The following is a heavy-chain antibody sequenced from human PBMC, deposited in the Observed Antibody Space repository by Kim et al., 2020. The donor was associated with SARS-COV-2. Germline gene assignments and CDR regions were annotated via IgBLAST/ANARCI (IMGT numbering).Heavy chain of an antibody. Sequence: SETLSLTCAVYGGSFSGYYWSWIRQPPGKGLEWIGEINHSGSTNYNPSLKSRVTISVDTSKNQFSLKLSSVTAADTAVYYCARDNYDFWSGYGRALGTPWFDPWGQGTLVTVSS. CDR1: GGSFSGYY. J-gene: IGHJ5*02. V-gene: IGHV4-34*01. D-gene: IGHD3-3*01. CDR3: ARDNYDFWSGYGRALGTPWFDP. CDR2: INHSGST.